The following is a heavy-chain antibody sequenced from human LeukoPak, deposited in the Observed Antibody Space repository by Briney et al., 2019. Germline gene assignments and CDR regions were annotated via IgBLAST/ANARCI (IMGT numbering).Heavy chain of an antibody. CDR2: ISSSSSYI. J-gene: IGHJ4*02. CDR1: GFTFSSYS. V-gene: IGHV3-21*01. CDR3: ARDQGSWIQLWTLLYYFDY. Sequence: AGGSLRLSCAASGFTFSSYSMNWVRQAPGKGLEWVSSISSSSSYIYYADSVKGRFTISRDNAKNSLYLQMNSLRAEDTAVYYCARDQGSWIQLWTLLYYFDYWGQGTLVTVSS. D-gene: IGHD5-18*01.